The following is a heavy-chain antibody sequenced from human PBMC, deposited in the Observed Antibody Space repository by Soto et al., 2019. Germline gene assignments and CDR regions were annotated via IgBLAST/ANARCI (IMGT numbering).Heavy chain of an antibody. Sequence: ASVKVSCKASGYTFTGYYMHWVRQAPGQGLEWMGWINPNGGGTNYAQKFQGWVAMTRDTSTSTAYMELSRLRSEDTAVYYCASAQGYCSGGSCYPLSPSYYYYYYMDVWGKGTTVTVSS. CDR3: ASAQGYCSGGSCYPLSPSYYYYYYMDV. J-gene: IGHJ6*03. CDR2: INPNGGGT. V-gene: IGHV1-2*04. D-gene: IGHD2-15*01. CDR1: GYTFTGYY.